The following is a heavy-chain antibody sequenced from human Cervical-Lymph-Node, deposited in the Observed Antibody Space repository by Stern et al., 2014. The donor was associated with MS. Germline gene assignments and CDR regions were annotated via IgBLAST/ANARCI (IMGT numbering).Heavy chain of an antibody. D-gene: IGHD3-10*01. V-gene: IGHV1-18*04. Sequence: QVQLVQSGAEVKKPGAAVKVSCKASGYTFSNFGIAWLRQAPGQGLEWMGWISPYTGDTNYAQKVQDRVTLTTDTLTSTAYMELRRLTSDDTAVYYCARRFGELYLAFFDAWGQGALVTVSS. CDR2: ISPYTGDT. J-gene: IGHJ4*02. CDR1: GYTFSNFG. CDR3: ARRFGELYLAFFDA.